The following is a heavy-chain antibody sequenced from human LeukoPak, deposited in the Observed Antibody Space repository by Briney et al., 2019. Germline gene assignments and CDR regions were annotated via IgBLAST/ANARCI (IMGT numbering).Heavy chain of an antibody. CDR3: ARDLKGYHYGSGNYPQ. CDR1: GYTFTGYY. CDR2: INPNSGGT. J-gene: IGHJ4*02. V-gene: IGHV1-2*02. Sequence: ASVKVSCKASGYTFTGYYIHWLRQAPGQGLERMGFINPNSGGTNYAQKFQGRVTMTRDTSISTAYMELSSLTSDDTAVYYCARDLKGYHYGSGNYPQWGQGTLITVSS. D-gene: IGHD3-10*01.